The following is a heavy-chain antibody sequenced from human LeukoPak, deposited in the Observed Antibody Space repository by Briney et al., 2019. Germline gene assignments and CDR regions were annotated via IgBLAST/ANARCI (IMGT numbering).Heavy chain of an antibody. CDR2: ISTSSSYI. Sequence: GGSLRLSCAASGLTFSSYNMNWVRQAPGKGLEWVSSISTSSSYIYYADSVKGRFTVSRDNAKNSVYLQMNSLRAEDTAVYYCAKGGSYRSQPYFDYWGQGTPVTVSS. D-gene: IGHD3-16*02. V-gene: IGHV3-21*04. CDR1: GLTFSSYN. CDR3: AKGGSYRSQPYFDY. J-gene: IGHJ4*02.